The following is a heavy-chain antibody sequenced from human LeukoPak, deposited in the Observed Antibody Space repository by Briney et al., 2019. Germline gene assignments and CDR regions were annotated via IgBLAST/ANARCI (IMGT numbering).Heavy chain of an antibody. J-gene: IGHJ5*02. V-gene: IGHV3-23*01. D-gene: IGHD2-15*01. Sequence: GGSLRLSCAASGFTFSSYAMSWVRQAPGKGLEWVSAISGSGGSTYYADSVKGRFTISRDNSKNTLYLQMNSLRAEDTAVYYCAKERNWSVVAATLHWFDPWGQGTLVTVSS. CDR1: GFTFSSYA. CDR3: AKERNWSVVAATLHWFDP. CDR2: ISGSGGST.